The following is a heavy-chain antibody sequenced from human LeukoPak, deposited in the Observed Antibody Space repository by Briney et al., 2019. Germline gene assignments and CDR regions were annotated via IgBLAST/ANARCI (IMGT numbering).Heavy chain of an antibody. V-gene: IGHV3-23*01. J-gene: IGHJ6*04. CDR1: GFTFSHYG. CDR2: ISGSGGST. CDR3: AELGITMIGGV. D-gene: IGHD3-10*02. Sequence: GGSLRLSCAASGFTFSHYGMNWVRHTPGKGLEWVSAISGSGGSTYYADSVKGRFTISRDNSKNTLYLQMNSLRAEDTAVYYCAELGITMIGGVWGKGTTVTISS.